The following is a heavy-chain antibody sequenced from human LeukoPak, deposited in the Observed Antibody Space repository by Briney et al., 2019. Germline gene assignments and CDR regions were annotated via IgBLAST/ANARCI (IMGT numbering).Heavy chain of an antibody. J-gene: IGHJ6*02. D-gene: IGHD2-15*01. CDR1: GFTFSSYG. V-gene: IGHV3-30*18. CDR3: AKSRAPYCSGGSCHGMDV. Sequence: PGRSLRLSCVASGFTFSSYGMHWVRQAPGKGLEWVAVISYDGSNKYYADSVKGRFTTSRDNSKNTLYLQMNSLRAEDTAVYYCAKSRAPYCSGGSCHGMDVWGQGTTVTVSS. CDR2: ISYDGSNK.